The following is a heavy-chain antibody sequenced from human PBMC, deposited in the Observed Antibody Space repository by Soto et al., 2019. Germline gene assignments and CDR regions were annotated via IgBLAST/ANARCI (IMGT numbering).Heavy chain of an antibody. CDR1: GGSISSSSYY. CDR2: IYYSGST. Sequence: SETLSLTCTVSGGSISSSSYYWGWIRQPPGKGLEWIGSIYYSGSTYYNPSLKSRVTISVDTSKNQFSLKLSSVTAADTAVYYCARHNGSGRLEYWGQGTLVTVSS. V-gene: IGHV4-39*01. D-gene: IGHD3-10*01. CDR3: ARHNGSGRLEY. J-gene: IGHJ4*02.